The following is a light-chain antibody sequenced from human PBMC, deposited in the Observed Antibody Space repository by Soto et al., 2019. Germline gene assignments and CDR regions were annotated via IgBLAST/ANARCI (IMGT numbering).Light chain of an antibody. Sequence: EIVLTQSPATLSVSPGERVTLSCRASQSVDINLAWYQQKPGQAPRLLISGASTRAADFPARFSGSGSGTEFILTISSLQSEDFAFYYCQQYDDWPWTFGQGTKVDIK. J-gene: IGKJ1*01. CDR3: QQYDDWPWT. CDR1: QSVDIN. V-gene: IGKV3-15*01. CDR2: GAS.